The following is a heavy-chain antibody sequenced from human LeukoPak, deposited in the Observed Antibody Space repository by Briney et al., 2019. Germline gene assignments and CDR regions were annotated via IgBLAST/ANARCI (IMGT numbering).Heavy chain of an antibody. CDR1: GGTFSSYA. J-gene: IGHJ4*02. V-gene: IGHV1-69*01. D-gene: IGHD2-2*01. CDR2: IIPIFGTA. Sequence: SVKVSCKASGGTFSSYAISWVRQAPGQGLEWMGGIIPIFGTANYAQKFQGRVTITADESTSTAYMELSSLRSEDTAVYYCARHIVVVPAATLGPFDYWGQGTLVTVSS. CDR3: ARHIVVVPAATLGPFDY.